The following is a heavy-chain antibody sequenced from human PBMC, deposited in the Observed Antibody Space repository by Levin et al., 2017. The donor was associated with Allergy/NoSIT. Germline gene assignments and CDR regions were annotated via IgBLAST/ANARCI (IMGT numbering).Heavy chain of an antibody. Sequence: GGSLRLSCAASGFSFSGYWMSWVRQAPGKGLEWVANINDDGTEKYYVDSVKGRITISKDNAKNFLYLQMHSLGAEDTAVYYCAGDLPVPWGQGTLVTVSS. J-gene: IGHJ5*02. CDR3: AGDLPVP. CDR2: INDDGTEK. V-gene: IGHV3-7*03. CDR1: GFSFSGYW.